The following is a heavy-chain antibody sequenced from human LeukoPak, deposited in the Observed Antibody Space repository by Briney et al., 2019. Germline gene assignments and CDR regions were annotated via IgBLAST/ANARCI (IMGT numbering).Heavy chain of an antibody. D-gene: IGHD3-10*01. J-gene: IGHJ4*02. CDR3: ARDQYGSGSYYKPFDY. Sequence: SVKVSCKASGGTFSSYATSWVRQAPGQGLEWMGGIIPIFGTANYAQKFQGRVTITADESTSTAYMELSSLRSEDTAVYYCARDQYGSGSYYKPFDYWGQGTLVTVSS. V-gene: IGHV1-69*13. CDR2: IIPIFGTA. CDR1: GGTFSSYA.